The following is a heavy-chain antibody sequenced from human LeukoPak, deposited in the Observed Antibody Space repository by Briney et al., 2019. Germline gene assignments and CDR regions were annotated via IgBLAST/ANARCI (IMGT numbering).Heavy chain of an antibody. Sequence: GGSLRLSCAASGFTFDDYAMHWVRQAPGKGLEWVSGISWNSGSIGYADSVKGRFAISRDNAKNSLYLQMNSLRAEDTALYYCAKDIYDSSGYSNFDYWGQGTLVTVSS. CDR3: AKDIYDSSGYSNFDY. CDR2: ISWNSGSI. V-gene: IGHV3-9*01. J-gene: IGHJ4*02. D-gene: IGHD3-22*01. CDR1: GFTFDDYA.